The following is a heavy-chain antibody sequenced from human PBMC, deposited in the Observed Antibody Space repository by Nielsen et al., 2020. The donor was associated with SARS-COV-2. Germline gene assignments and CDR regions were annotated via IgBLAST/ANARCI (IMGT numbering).Heavy chain of an antibody. V-gene: IGHV3-30*18. CDR2: ISNDGSND. CDR1: GFTFSSYG. J-gene: IGHJ3*01. CDR3: AKVITAWELLSVAFDF. D-gene: IGHD1-26*01. Sequence: GESLKISCAASGFTFSSYGMHWVRQAPGKGLEWVAVISNDGSNDYYGDSVKGRFTISRDNSKNTLYLQMYSLRAEDTAVYYCAKVITAWELLSVAFDFWGQGTMVTVSS.